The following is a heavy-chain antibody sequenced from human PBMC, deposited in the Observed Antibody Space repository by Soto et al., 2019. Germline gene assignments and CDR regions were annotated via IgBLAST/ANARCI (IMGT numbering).Heavy chain of an antibody. CDR3: TGLWFGEIYNY. CDR1: GFSFKNAW. Sequence: LVESGGGLVQPGGSLTLSCAASGFSFKNAWMNWVRQAPGKGLEWVGRIKNKNDGGTTDYAAFVQGRFTISRDAPENTLYLHMTGLKTEDTAVYFCTGLWFGEIYNYWGQGSLVTVSS. D-gene: IGHD3-10*01. J-gene: IGHJ4*01. V-gene: IGHV3-15*07. CDR2: IKNKNDGGTT.